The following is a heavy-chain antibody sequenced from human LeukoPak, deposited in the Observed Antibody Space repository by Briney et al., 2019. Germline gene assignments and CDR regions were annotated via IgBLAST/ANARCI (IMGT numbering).Heavy chain of an antibody. D-gene: IGHD1-26*01. CDR1: GFTFSSYD. CDR2: IGTAGDT. Sequence: GGSLRLSCAASGFTFSSYDMHWVRQATGKGLEWVSAIGTAGDTYYPGSVKGRFTISRENAKNSLYLQMNSLRAGDTAVYYCARALVGATGGAFVIWGQGTMVTVSS. V-gene: IGHV3-13*01. J-gene: IGHJ3*02. CDR3: ARALVGATGGAFVI.